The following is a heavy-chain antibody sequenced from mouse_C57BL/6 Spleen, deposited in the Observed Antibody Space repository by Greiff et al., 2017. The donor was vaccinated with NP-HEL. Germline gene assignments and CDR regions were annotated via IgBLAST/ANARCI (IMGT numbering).Heavy chain of an antibody. V-gene: IGHV1-85*01. CDR2: IYPRVGST. CDR1: GYTFTSYD. J-gene: IGHJ2*01. Sequence: QVQLKQSGPELVKPGASVKLSCKASGYTFTSYDINWVKQRPGQGLEWIGWIYPRVGSTKYNEKFKGKATLTVATSSSTAYMELHSLTSEDSAVYFCARDDYWGQGTTLTVSS. CDR3: ARDDY.